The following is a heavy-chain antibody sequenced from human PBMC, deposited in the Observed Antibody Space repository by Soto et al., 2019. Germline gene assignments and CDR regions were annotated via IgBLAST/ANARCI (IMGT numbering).Heavy chain of an antibody. CDR2: ISYDGSNK. CDR3: AKDHVTIFGVVIYYYYYDMDV. V-gene: IGHV3-30*18. J-gene: IGHJ6*02. CDR1: GFTFSSYG. Sequence: GGSLRLSCAASGFTFSSYGMHWVRQAPGKGLEWVAVISYDGSNKYYADSVKGRFTISRDNSKNTLYLHMNSLRAEDAAVYYCAKDHVTIFGVVIYYYYYDMDVWGQGTTVTV. D-gene: IGHD3-3*01.